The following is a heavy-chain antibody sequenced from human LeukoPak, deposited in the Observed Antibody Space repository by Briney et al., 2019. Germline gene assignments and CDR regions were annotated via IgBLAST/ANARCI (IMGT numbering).Heavy chain of an antibody. CDR3: ARDRDGYNPFDY. V-gene: IGHV3-48*04. Sequence: SGGSLRLSCAASGFTFSSYSMNWVRQAPGKGLEGGSYISSSSSTIYYADSVKGRFTISRDNAKTSLYLQMNSLRAEDTAVYYCARDRDGYNPFDYWGQGTLVTVSS. D-gene: IGHD5-24*01. J-gene: IGHJ4*02. CDR1: GFTFSSYS. CDR2: ISSSSSTI.